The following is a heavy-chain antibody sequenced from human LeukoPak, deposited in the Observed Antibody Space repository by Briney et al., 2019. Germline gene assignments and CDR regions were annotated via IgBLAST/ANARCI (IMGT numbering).Heavy chain of an antibody. V-gene: IGHV3-9*03. CDR3: AKDSGIQFFDY. J-gene: IGHJ4*02. D-gene: IGHD5-18*01. CDR1: GFTFDDYA. CDR2: ISWNSGSI. Sequence: GGPLRLSCAASGFTFDDYAMHWVRQAPGKGLEWVSGISWNSGSIGYADSVKGRFTISRDNAKNSLYLQMNSLRAEDMALYYCAKDSGIQFFDYWGQGTLVTVSS.